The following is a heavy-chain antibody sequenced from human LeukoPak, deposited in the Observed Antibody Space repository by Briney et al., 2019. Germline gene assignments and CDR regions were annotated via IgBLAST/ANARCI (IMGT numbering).Heavy chain of an antibody. J-gene: IGHJ4*02. V-gene: IGHV3-23*01. CDR1: GFTFSSHA. CDR2: ISSGGGTT. CDR3: AKDRSGSGYFDY. D-gene: IGHD3-10*01. Sequence: GGSLRLSCAASGFTFSSHAMSWVRQAPGKGLEWVSRISSGGGTTDYTDSVKGRFTISRDTSKNTLYLQMSSLRAEDTAVYYCAKDRSGSGYFDYWGQGTLVTVSS.